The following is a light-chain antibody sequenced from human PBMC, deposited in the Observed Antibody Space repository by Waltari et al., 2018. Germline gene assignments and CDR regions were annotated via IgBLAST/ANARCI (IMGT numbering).Light chain of an antibody. Sequence: DIVMTQSPLSLPVTPGEPASISCTSSQSLLHSNGYNYVDWYLQKPWQSPQLLLFLGSTRASGVPDRFSGSGSGTDFTLKISRVEAEEVGFYYCIQVLQSLPTFGQGTKVEIK. J-gene: IGKJ1*01. CDR2: LGS. CDR1: QSLLHSNGYNY. CDR3: IQVLQSLPT. V-gene: IGKV2-28*01.